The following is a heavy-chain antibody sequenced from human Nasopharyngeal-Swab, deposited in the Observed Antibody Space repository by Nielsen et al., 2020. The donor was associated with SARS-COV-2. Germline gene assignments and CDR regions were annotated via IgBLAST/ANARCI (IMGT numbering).Heavy chain of an antibody. J-gene: IGHJ4*02. CDR2: IYTSGDT. CDR3: ARDRWGMLPTH. D-gene: IGHD4/OR15-4a*01. V-gene: IGHV4-61*09. CDR1: GGSITNGNYQ. Sequence: SETLSLTCTVSGGSITNGNYQWGWIRQPAGKGLEWLGHIYTSGDTKYNASLESRVTISVDTSKNQFSLKLTSVTAADTAVFYCARDRWGMLPTHWGQGILVTVSS.